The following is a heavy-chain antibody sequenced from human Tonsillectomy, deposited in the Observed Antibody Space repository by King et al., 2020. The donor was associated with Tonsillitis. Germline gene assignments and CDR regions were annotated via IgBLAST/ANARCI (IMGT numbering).Heavy chain of an antibody. J-gene: IGHJ4*02. CDR3: AGHKGFLDY. Sequence: QLQESGPGLVKPSETLSLTCTVSGGSISSSTYYWGWIRQPPGKGLEWIGSIYYTGSTYYNQSLKSRVTISVDTSKNQFSLKLNSVTAADTAVYDCAGHKGFLDYWGQGTLVTVSS. CDR1: GGSISSSTYY. CDR2: IYYTGST. V-gene: IGHV4-39*07.